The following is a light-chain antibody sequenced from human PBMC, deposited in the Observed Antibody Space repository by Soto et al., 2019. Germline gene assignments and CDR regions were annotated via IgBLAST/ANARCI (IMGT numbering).Light chain of an antibody. CDR1: SSDVGSYNL. V-gene: IGLV2-23*01. CDR3: CSYAGAGTYV. Sequence: QSVLTQPASVSGSPGQSITISCTGTSSDVGSYNLVSWYQQHPGKAPKLMIYEGTKRPSGVSNRFSGSKPGNTASLTTYGLQAEDGADYFCCSYAGAGTYVFGTGTKVTVL. J-gene: IGLJ1*01. CDR2: EGT.